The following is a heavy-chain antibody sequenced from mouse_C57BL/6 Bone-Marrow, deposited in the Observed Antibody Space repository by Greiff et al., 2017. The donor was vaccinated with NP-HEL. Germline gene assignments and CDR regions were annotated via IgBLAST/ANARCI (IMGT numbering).Heavy chain of an antibody. D-gene: IGHD2-4*01. CDR2: ISSGGDYI. J-gene: IGHJ4*01. V-gene: IGHV5-9-1*02. Sequence: EVQLVESGEGLVKPGGSLKLSCAASGFTFSSYAMSWVRQTPEKRLEWVAYISSGGDYIYYADTVKGRFTISRDNARNTLYLQMSSLKSEDTAMYYCTRGDEYDDAMDSWGQGNSVTVSS. CDR3: TRGDEYDDAMDS. CDR1: GFTFSSYA.